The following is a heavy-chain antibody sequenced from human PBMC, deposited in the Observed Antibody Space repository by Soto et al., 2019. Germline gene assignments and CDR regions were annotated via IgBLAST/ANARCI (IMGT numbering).Heavy chain of an antibody. CDR3: ATAEGIAADDYGVEV. J-gene: IGHJ6*02. D-gene: IGHD6-13*01. CDR2: INPNSGGT. CDR1: GYTFTGYY. V-gene: IGHV1-2*04. Sequence: ASVKVSCKASGYTFTGYYMHWVRQAPGQGLEWMGWINPNSGGTNYAQKFQGWVTMTRDTSISTAYMELSRLRSDDTAVYYCATAEGIAADDYGVEVWGQGTTVTVS.